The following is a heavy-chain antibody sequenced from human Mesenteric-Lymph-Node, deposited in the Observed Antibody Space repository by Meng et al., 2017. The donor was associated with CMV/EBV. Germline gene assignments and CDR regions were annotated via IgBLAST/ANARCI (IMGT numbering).Heavy chain of an antibody. D-gene: IGHD2-2*01. V-gene: IGHV3-23*01. CDR2: ISGSGGST. Sequence: GESLKISCAASGFPFSSYAINWVRQAPGKGLEWVSVISGSGGSTYYADSVKGRFTISRDNSKNTLYLQMNSLRVEDTAVYYCAKIIGYSTSGAFDYWGQGTLVTVSS. CDR1: GFPFSSYA. CDR3: AKIIGYSTSGAFDY. J-gene: IGHJ4*02.